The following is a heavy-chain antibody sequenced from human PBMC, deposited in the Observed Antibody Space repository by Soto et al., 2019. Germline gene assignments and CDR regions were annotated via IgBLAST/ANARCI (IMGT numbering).Heavy chain of an antibody. J-gene: IGHJ3*02. CDR2: INPSGSP. CDR3: ATSREQWLVDAFDI. V-gene: IGHV4-34*01. CDR1: GGSFSGYY. D-gene: IGHD6-19*01. Sequence: SETLSLTCAVYGGSFSGYYWSWIRQPPGKGLEWVGEINPSGSPNYNPSLKSRVTISVDTSKNQFSLKLSSVTAADTAVYYCATSREQWLVDAFDIWGQGTMVTVSS.